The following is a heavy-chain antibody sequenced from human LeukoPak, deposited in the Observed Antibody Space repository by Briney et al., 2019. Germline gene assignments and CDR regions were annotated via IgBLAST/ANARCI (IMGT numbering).Heavy chain of an antibody. Sequence: PGGSLRLSCAASGFTFSSYGMHWVRQAPGKGLEWVAVIWYDGSNKYYADSVKGRFTISIDNSKNTLYLQMNSLRAEDTAVYYCASYSYGDYKVSWGQGTLVTVSS. J-gene: IGHJ5*02. CDR2: IWYDGSNK. V-gene: IGHV3-33*01. CDR3: ASYSYGDYKVS. D-gene: IGHD4-17*01. CDR1: GFTFSSYG.